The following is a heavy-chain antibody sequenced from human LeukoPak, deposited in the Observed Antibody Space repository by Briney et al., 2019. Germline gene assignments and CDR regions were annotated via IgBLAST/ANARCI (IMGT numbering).Heavy chain of an antibody. Sequence: GSLRLSCAASGFTSSSYGMHWVRQAPGKGLEWVAFIRYDGSNKYYADSVKGRFTISRDNSKNTLYLQMNSLRAEDTAVYYCAKERDTAMVTIDYWGQGALVTVSS. CDR1: GFTSSSYG. J-gene: IGHJ4*02. V-gene: IGHV3-30*02. CDR3: AKERDTAMVTIDY. CDR2: IRYDGSNK. D-gene: IGHD5-18*01.